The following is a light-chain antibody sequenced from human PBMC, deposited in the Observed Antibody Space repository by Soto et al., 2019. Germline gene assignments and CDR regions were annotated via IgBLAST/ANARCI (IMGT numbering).Light chain of an antibody. J-gene: IGKJ4*01. CDR3: QQSYSTPLT. CDR1: QSVSNNY. V-gene: IGKV3-20*01. Sequence: EIVLTQSPGTLSLSPGERATLSCRASQSVSNNYLAWYQQKPGQAPRLLIYGASSLQSGVPSRFSGSGSGTDFTLTISSLQPEDFATYYCQQSYSTPLTFGGGTKVDI. CDR2: GAS.